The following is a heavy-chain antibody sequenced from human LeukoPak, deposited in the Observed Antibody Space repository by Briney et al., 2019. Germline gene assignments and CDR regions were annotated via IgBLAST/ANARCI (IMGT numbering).Heavy chain of an antibody. V-gene: IGHV3-23*01. Sequence: GGSLRLSCAASGFAFSSYAMSWVRQAPGKGLEWVSAISGSGGSTYYADSVKGRFTISRDSSKNTLYLRMNSLRAEDTAVYYCAKDLVVVVAATRFGYFDYWGQGTLVTVSS. CDR2: ISGSGGST. CDR3: AKDLVVVVAATRFGYFDY. D-gene: IGHD2-15*01. J-gene: IGHJ4*02. CDR1: GFAFSSYA.